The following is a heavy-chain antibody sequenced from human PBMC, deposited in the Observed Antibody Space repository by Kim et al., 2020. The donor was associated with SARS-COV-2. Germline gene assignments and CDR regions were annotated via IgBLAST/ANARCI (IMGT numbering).Heavy chain of an antibody. CDR1: GFTFSSYE. Sequence: GGSLRLSCAASGFTFSSYEMNWVRQAPGKGLEWVSYISSSGSTIYYADSVKGRFTISRDNAKNSLYLLMNSLRAEDTAVYYCARDWTQMAYDAFDIWGQGTMVTVSS. D-gene: IGHD1-1*01. CDR2: ISSSGSTI. V-gene: IGHV3-48*03. J-gene: IGHJ3*02. CDR3: ARDWTQMAYDAFDI.